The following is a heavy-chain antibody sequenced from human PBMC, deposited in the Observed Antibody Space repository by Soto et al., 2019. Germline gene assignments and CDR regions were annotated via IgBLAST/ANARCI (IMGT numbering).Heavy chain of an antibody. CDR2: INSDGSST. J-gene: IGHJ3*02. V-gene: IGHV3-74*01. CDR3: ARARYNWNYFGSAAFDN. CDR1: GFTFSSYW. Sequence: EVQLVESGGGLVQPGGSLRLSCAASGFTFSSYWMHWVRQAPGKGLVWVSRINSDGSSTSYADSVKGRFTISRDNAKNTLYLQMNSLRAEDTAVYYCARARYNWNYFGSAAFDNWGQGTMVTVSS. D-gene: IGHD1-7*01.